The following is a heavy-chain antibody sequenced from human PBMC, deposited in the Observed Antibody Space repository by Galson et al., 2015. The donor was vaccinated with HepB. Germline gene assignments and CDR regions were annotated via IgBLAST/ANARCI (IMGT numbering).Heavy chain of an antibody. D-gene: IGHD3-10*01. J-gene: IGHJ5*02. Sequence: SLRLSCAASGFTFGDYAMSWFRQAPGRGLEWVGFIRSKAYGGTTEYAASVKGRFTISRDDSKSIAYLQMNSLKTEDTAVYYCTRDGPVRVRGVTWFDPWGQGTLVTVSS. CDR2: IRSKAYGGTT. V-gene: IGHV3-49*03. CDR3: TRDGPVRVRGVTWFDP. CDR1: GFTFGDYA.